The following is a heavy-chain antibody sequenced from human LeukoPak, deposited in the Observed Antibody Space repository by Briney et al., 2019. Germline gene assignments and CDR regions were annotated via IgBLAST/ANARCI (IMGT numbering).Heavy chain of an antibody. D-gene: IGHD1-26*01. CDR3: ARDRNSGSSSDAFDI. CDR1: GGTFSSYA. CDR2: IIPIFGTA. J-gene: IGHJ3*02. Sequence: GASVKVSCKASGGTFSSYAISWVRQAPGQGLEWMGGIIPIFGTANYAQKFQGRVTITADESTSTAYMELSSLRSEDTAVYYCARDRNSGSSSDAFDIWGQGTMVTVSS. V-gene: IGHV1-69*13.